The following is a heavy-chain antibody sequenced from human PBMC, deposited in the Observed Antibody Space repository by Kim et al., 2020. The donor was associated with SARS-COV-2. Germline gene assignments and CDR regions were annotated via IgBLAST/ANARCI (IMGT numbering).Heavy chain of an antibody. J-gene: IGHJ4*02. Sequence: SVKGRFTISRDKSKNTLYLQMNSLRAEDTAVYFCAKVQSSSWYDGEYFDYWGQGTLVTVSS. V-gene: IGHV3-23*01. CDR3: AKVQSSSWYDGEYFDY. D-gene: IGHD6-13*01.